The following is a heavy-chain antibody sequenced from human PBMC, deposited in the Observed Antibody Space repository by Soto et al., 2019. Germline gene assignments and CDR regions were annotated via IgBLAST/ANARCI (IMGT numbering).Heavy chain of an antibody. CDR3: ARGYYGSGSYYNAANAFDI. V-gene: IGHV1-69*12. Sequence: QVQLVQSGAEVKKPGSSVKVSCKASGGTFSSYAISWVRQAPGQGLEWMGGIIPIFGTANYAQKFQGRVTITADESTSTAYMELSSLRSEDTAVYYCARGYYGSGSYYNAANAFDIWGQGTMVTVSS. D-gene: IGHD3-10*01. CDR1: GGTFSSYA. J-gene: IGHJ3*02. CDR2: IIPIFGTA.